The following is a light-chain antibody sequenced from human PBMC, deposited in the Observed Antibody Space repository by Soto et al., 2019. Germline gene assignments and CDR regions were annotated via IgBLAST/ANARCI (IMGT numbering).Light chain of an antibody. CDR1: QSISSY. J-gene: IGKJ2*01. CDR3: QQSFSTPYP. CDR2: AAS. V-gene: IGKV1-39*01. Sequence: DIQMTQSPSSLSASVGDRVTITCRASQSISSYLNWYQQKPGKAPKLLIYAASSLQSGVPSRFSGSGSGTDFTLTISSLQPEDFATYYCQQSFSTPYPFGQGTNLEI.